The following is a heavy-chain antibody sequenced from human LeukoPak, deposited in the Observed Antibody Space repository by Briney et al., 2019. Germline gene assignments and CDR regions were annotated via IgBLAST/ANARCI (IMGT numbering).Heavy chain of an antibody. Sequence: PGGSLRLSCAASGFTFSSYAMGWVRQAPGKGPEWVSIITGNEADTYSADSVKGRFTISRDNSKNTLYLQMSSLRAEDTAVYYCVKGAYKFDYWGQGTLVTVSS. CDR1: GFTFSSYA. CDR3: VKGAYKFDY. D-gene: IGHD1-14*01. CDR2: ITGNEADT. V-gene: IGHV3-23*01. J-gene: IGHJ4*02.